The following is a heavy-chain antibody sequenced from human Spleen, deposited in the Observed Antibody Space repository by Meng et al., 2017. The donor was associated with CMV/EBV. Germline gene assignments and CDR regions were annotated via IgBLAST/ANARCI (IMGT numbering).Heavy chain of an antibody. CDR2: IYSGGST. Sequence: GGSLRLSCAASGFTVSRNYMSWVRQAPEKGLEWVSVIYSGGSTYYADSVKGRFTISRDNSKNTLYRQMNSLRAEDTAFYYCARGGRSDAFDIWGQGTMVTVSS. V-gene: IGHV3-53*01. CDR3: ARGGRSDAFDI. CDR1: GFTVSRNY. J-gene: IGHJ3*02. D-gene: IGHD4-17*01.